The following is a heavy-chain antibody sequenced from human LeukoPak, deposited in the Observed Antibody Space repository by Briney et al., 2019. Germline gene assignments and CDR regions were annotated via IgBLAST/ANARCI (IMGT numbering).Heavy chain of an antibody. CDR2: IYYSGST. Sequence: SSETLSLTCTVSGGSIRSYYWSWIRQPPGKGLEYIGYIYYSGSTNYNPSLNSRVTISVDTSKNQFSLKLSSVTAAHTAVYYCARHANYGDYPLDYWGQGTLVTVSS. J-gene: IGHJ4*02. D-gene: IGHD4-17*01. V-gene: IGHV4-59*08. CDR3: ARHANYGDYPLDY. CDR1: GGSIRSYY.